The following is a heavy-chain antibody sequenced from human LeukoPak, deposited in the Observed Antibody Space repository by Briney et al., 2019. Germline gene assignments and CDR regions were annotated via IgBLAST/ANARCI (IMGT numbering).Heavy chain of an antibody. CDR3: ARPPDPYGGNSGDAFDI. V-gene: IGHV5-51*01. Sequence: GESLKISCKGSGYTFTNYWIGWVRQMPGKGLEWMGIIYPGDSDTRYSPSFRGQVTISADKSISTAYLQWSSLKASDTAMYYCARPPDPYGGNSGDAFDIWGQGTMVTVSS. CDR1: GYTFTNYW. CDR2: IYPGDSDT. J-gene: IGHJ3*02. D-gene: IGHD4-23*01.